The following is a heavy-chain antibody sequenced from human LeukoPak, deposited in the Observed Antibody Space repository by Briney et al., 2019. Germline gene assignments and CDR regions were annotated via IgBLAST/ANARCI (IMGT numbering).Heavy chain of an antibody. V-gene: IGHV4-39*01. D-gene: IGHD6-6*01. Sequence: SETLSLTCSVSGGPISSSSYYWAWIRQPPGKGLEWIGSIYYSGSTYYNPSLKSRVTISVDTSKNQFTLKLSSVTAADTAVYYCARSTYSSSFSYFDYWGQGTLVIVSS. CDR2: IYYSGST. CDR3: ARSTYSSSFSYFDY. J-gene: IGHJ4*02. CDR1: GGPISSSSYY.